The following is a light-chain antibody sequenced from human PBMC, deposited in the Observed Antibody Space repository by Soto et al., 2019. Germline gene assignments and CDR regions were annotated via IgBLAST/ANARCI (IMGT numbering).Light chain of an antibody. V-gene: IGLV2-8*01. J-gene: IGLJ2*01. CDR1: SSDVGGYNY. CDR3: SSYAGSSTWV. CDR2: EVT. Sequence: QSAPTQPPSASGSPGQSATISCTGTSSDVGGYNYVSWYQQYPGKAPKLMIYEVTKRPSGVPDRFSGSKSGNTASLTASGXXXXXXXXYYCSSYAGSSTWVFGGGTKVTVL.